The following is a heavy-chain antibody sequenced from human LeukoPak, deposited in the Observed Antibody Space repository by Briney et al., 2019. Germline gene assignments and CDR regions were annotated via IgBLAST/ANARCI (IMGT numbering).Heavy chain of an antibody. D-gene: IGHD3-22*01. Sequence: GESLKISCKGSGYSFTTYWIGWVRQMPGKGLEWMGIIYPGDSDVRYSPSFQGQVTISADKSISTAFLQWSSLKASDTAMYYCARHDSSGYYKEGFGYWGQGTLVTVSS. J-gene: IGHJ4*02. V-gene: IGHV5-51*01. CDR2: IYPGDSDV. CDR3: ARHDSSGYYKEGFGY. CDR1: GYSFTTYW.